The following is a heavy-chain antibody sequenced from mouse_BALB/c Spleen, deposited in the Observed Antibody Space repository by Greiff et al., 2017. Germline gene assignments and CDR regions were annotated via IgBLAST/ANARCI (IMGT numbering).Heavy chain of an antibody. Sequence: VQLQQSGPGLVKPSQSLSLTCSVTGYSITSGYYWNWIRQFPGNKLEWMGYISYDGSNNYNPSLKNRISITRDTSKNQFFLKLNSVTTEDTATYDCARWDVDWYFDVWGAGTTVTVSS. CDR1: GYSITSGYY. CDR3: ARWDVDWYFDV. CDR2: ISYDGSN. V-gene: IGHV3-6*02. D-gene: IGHD4-1*01. J-gene: IGHJ1*01.